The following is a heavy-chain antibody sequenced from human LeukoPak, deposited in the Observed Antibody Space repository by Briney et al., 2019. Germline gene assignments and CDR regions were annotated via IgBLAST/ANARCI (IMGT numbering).Heavy chain of an antibody. CDR3: ESADSGYGDYGWVFDY. V-gene: IGHV4-39*01. CDR1: GGSISSSSYY. Sequence: KPSETLSLTCTVSGGSISSSSYYWGWIRQPPGKGLEWIGSIYYSGSTYYNPSLKSRVTISVDTSKNQFSLKLSSVTAADTAVYYCESADSGYGDYGWVFDYWGQGTLVTVSS. CDR2: IYYSGST. J-gene: IGHJ4*02. D-gene: IGHD4-17*01.